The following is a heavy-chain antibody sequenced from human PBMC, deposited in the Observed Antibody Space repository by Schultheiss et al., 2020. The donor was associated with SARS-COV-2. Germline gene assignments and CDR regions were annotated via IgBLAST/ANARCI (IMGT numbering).Heavy chain of an antibody. J-gene: IGHJ4*02. CDR3: ARRLLWFGEEPIDY. D-gene: IGHD3-10*01. CDR2: IYHSGST. V-gene: IGHV4-30-4*08. CDR1: GGSISSGDYY. Sequence: SQTLSLTCTVSGGSISSGDYYWSWIRQHPGKGLEWIGYIYHSGSTYYNPSLKSRVTISVDRSKNQFSLKLSSVTAADTAVYYCARRLLWFGEEPIDYWGQGTLVTVSS.